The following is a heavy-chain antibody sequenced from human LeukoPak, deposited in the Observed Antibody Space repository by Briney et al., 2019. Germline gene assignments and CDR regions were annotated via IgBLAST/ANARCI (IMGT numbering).Heavy chain of an antibody. CDR2: ISWNSGSI. V-gene: IGHV3-9*03. CDR1: GFTFDDYA. Sequence: GGSLRLSCAASGFTFDDYAMHWVRQAPGKGLEWVSGISWNSGSIGYADSVKGRFTISRVNAKNSLYLQMNSLRAEDMALYYCAKAGYYDSSGYGDAFDIWGQGTMVTVSS. CDR3: AKAGYYDSSGYGDAFDI. D-gene: IGHD3-22*01. J-gene: IGHJ3*02.